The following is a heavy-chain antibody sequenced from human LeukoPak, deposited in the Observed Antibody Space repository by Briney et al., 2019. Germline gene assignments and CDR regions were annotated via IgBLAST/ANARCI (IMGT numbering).Heavy chain of an antibody. J-gene: IGHJ3*02. CDR1: GGTFSSYA. CDR2: IIPIFGIA. CDR3: ARDKGEYYYDSSGYRDAFDI. Sequence: SVKVSCKASGGTFSSYAISWVRQAPGQGLEWMGGIIPIFGIANYAQKFQGRVTITADESTSTAYMELSSLRSEDTAVYYCARDKGEYYYDSSGYRDAFDIWGQGTMVTVSS. D-gene: IGHD3-22*01. V-gene: IGHV1-69*13.